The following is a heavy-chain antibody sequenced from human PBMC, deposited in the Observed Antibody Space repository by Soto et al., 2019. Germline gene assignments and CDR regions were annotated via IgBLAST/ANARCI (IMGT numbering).Heavy chain of an antibody. Sequence: QVQLVESGGGVVQPGRSLRLSCAASGFTFSSYGMHWVRQAPGKGLEWVAVIWYDGSNKYYADSVKGRFTISRDNSKNTLYLKMNSLRAEDTAVYYCARDGVLRYFDWLLSASAADIDYWGQGTLVTVSS. V-gene: IGHV3-33*01. CDR1: GFTFSSYG. J-gene: IGHJ4*02. CDR3: ARDGVLRYFDWLLSASAADIDY. D-gene: IGHD3-9*01. CDR2: IWYDGSNK.